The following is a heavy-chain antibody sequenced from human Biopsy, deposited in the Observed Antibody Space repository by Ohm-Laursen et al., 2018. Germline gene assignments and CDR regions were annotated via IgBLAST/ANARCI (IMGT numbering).Heavy chain of an antibody. CDR3: ARELGDFWGGRQFDF. V-gene: IGHV1-2*02. CDR1: AYSFGDHR. Sequence: SVKVSCKASAYSFGDHRIHWVRQAPGQGLEWIGWIDPKSGGTNYAQKFQGRVTMTRDTSISTTYMELRRLTSDDTAVFYCARELGDFWGGRQFDFWGQGTLVTVSS. J-gene: IGHJ5*01. CDR2: IDPKSGGT. D-gene: IGHD3-3*01.